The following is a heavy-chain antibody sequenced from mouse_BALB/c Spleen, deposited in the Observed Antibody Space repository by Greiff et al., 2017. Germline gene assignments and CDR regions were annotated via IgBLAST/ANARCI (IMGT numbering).Heavy chain of an antibody. J-gene: IGHJ4*01. V-gene: IGHV1S34*01. CDR2: ISCYNGAT. Sequence: LVKTGASVKISCKASGYSFTGYYMHWVKQSHGKSLEWIGYISCYNGATSYNQKFKGKATFTVDTSSSTAYMQFNSLTSEDSAVYYCASKRGNFYAMDYWGQGTSVTVSS. CDR1: GYSFTGYY. D-gene: IGHD2-1*01. CDR3: ASKRGNFYAMDY.